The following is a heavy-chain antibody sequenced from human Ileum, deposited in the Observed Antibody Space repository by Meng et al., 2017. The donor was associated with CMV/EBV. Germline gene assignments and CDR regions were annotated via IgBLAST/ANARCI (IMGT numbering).Heavy chain of an antibody. CDR2: INTNTGVT. Sequence: GQLGQSGAEVKKPGASMKVSCKASGYSFTVYYIHWVRQAPGKGPEWMGWINTNTGVTKYEHKFQGRVTLTRDTSISTTYMEFNGLTSDDTAVYYCTRDGTTTNERGYTYWGQGTLVTVSS. V-gene: IGHV1-2*02. D-gene: IGHD2-8*01. J-gene: IGHJ4*02. CDR3: TRDGTTTNERGYTY. CDR1: GYSFTVYY.